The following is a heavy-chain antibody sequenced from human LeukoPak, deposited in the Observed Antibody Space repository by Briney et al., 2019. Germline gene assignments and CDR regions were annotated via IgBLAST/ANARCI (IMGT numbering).Heavy chain of an antibody. CDR1: GFTVSSNY. J-gene: IGHJ4*02. Sequence: PGGSLRLSCAASGFTVSSNYMSWVRQAPGKGLEWVSVIYSGGSTYYADSVKGRFTISRDNSKNTLYLQMNSLRAEDTAVYYCARPYYDFWSGYYLNYWGQGTLVTVSS. V-gene: IGHV3-53*01. CDR2: IYSGGST. D-gene: IGHD3-3*01. CDR3: ARPYYDFWSGYYLNY.